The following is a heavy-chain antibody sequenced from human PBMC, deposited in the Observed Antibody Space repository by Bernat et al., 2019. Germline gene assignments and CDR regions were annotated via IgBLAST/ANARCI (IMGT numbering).Heavy chain of an antibody. CDR1: GFTFSSYG. D-gene: IGHD2-15*01. V-gene: IGHV3-30*18. CDR2: ISYDGSNK. J-gene: IGHJ4*02. Sequence: QVQLVESGGGVVQPGRSLRLSCAASGFTFSSYGMHWVRQAPGKGLEWVAVISYDGSNKYYADSVEGRFTISRDNSKNTLYLKMNSLRAEDTAVYYCAKNLRRYCSGGSCSEIDYWGQGTLVTVSS. CDR3: AKNLRRYCSGGSCSEIDY.